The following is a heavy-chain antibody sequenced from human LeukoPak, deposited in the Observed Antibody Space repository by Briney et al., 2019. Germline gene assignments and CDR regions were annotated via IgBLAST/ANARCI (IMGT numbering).Heavy chain of an antibody. CDR1: GFNFNKFA. CDR3: AKDLAVGPTAPYYFFGMDV. CDR2: VSASGDNT. V-gene: IGHV3-23*01. J-gene: IGHJ6*02. D-gene: IGHD1-26*01. Sequence: GGSLRLSCAASGFNFNKFAMSWVRQSPGKGLEWVSVVSASGDNTYYADSVQGRFTISRDNSKNTLYLQMNSLRAEDTAIYYCAKDLAVGPTAPYYFFGMDVWGPGTTVTVSS.